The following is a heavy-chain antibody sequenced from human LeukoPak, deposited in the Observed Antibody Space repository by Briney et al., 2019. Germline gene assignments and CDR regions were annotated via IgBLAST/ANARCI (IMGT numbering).Heavy chain of an antibody. Sequence: GGSLRLSCAASGFXFSSYWMHWVRQAPGKGLVWVSRINSDGSTTNYADSVKGRFTISRDNAKNTLYLQLNSLRAEDTAVYYCARDYCSGGSCYFEFWGQGTLVTVSS. J-gene: IGHJ4*02. D-gene: IGHD2-15*01. CDR3: ARDYCSGGSCYFEF. CDR1: GFXFSSYW. CDR2: INSDGSTT. V-gene: IGHV3-74*01.